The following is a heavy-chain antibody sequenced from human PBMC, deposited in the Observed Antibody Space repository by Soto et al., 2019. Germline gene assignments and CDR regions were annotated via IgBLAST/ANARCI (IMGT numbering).Heavy chain of an antibody. CDR2: IGPVGDT. CDR1: GFTFSNFV. D-gene: IGHD5-12*01. V-gene: IGHV3-13*01. Sequence: EVHLVESGGGLAQPGGSLRLSCAASGFTFSNFVMHWVRQAPGKGLEWVSSIGPVGDTYYPDSVEGRFAISRENDKDSLPLQMNSLRVGDTAVYFCARGYGGYDGHFDYWGQGTLVTVSS. J-gene: IGHJ4*02. CDR3: ARGYGGYDGHFDY.